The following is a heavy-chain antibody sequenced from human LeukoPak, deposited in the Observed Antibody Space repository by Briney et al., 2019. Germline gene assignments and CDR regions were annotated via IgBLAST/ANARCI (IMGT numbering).Heavy chain of an antibody. CDR2: IGNDGRMM. CDR3: ARDASHFDSSGYFHNYYYGMDV. D-gene: IGHD3-22*01. J-gene: IGHJ6*02. CDR1: GFTLSSHP. Sequence: GGSLRLSCAASGFTLSSHPMNWVRQAPGKGLEWVSYIGNDGRMMYYADSVKGRFTISRDSAKNSLYLQMDSLGADDTAVYYCARDASHFDSSGYFHNYYYGMDVWGQGTTVTVSS. V-gene: IGHV3-48*03.